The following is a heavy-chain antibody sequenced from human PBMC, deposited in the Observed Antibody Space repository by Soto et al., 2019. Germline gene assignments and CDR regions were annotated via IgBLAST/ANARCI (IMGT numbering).Heavy chain of an antibody. J-gene: IGHJ4*02. CDR1: GFTFSNYI. V-gene: IGHV3-21*01. CDR2: ISSSSDVI. Sequence: PGGSLRLSCAASGFTFSNYIMNWVRQAPGKGLEWVSSISSSSDVIYYADSVKGRFTISRDNAKNSLYLQMSSLRAEDTAVYFCAKDLGSYLSPAFDYWGLGTLVTVSS. CDR3: AKDLGSYLSPAFDY. D-gene: IGHD1-26*01.